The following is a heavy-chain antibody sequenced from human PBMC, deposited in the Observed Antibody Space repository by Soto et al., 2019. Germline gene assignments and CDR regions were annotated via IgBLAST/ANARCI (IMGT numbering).Heavy chain of an antibody. Sequence: QVQLVQSGAEVKKPGASVKVSCKASGYTFTSYAMHWVRQAPGQRLEWMGWINAGNGNTKYSQKFQGRVTITRDETTSTAYMELSSLRSEDTAVYYCARDKGYCGGDCYSDWFDPWGKGTLVTVSS. D-gene: IGHD2-21*02. CDR3: ARDKGYCGGDCYSDWFDP. CDR1: GYTFTSYA. V-gene: IGHV1-3*01. J-gene: IGHJ5*02. CDR2: INAGNGNT.